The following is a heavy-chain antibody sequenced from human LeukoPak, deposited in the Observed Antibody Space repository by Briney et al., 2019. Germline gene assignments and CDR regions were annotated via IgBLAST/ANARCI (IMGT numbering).Heavy chain of an antibody. CDR1: GYTFTGYY. CDR2: INPNSGGT. Sequence: ASVKVSCKASGYTFTGYYMHWVRQAPGQGLEWMGWINPNSGGTNYAQKFQGRVTMTRDTSISTAYMELSRLRSDDTAVYYCARDPARDGSGARFDPWGQGTLVTVSS. D-gene: IGHD3-10*01. V-gene: IGHV1-2*02. J-gene: IGHJ5*02. CDR3: ARDPARDGSGARFDP.